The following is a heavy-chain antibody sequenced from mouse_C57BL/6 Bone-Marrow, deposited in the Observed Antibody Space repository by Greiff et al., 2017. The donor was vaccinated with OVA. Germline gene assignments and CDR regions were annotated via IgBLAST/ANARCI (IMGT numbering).Heavy chain of an antibody. Sequence: QVQLQQSGAELMKPGASVKLSCKATGYTFTGYWIEWVKQRPGHGLEWIGEILPGSGSTNYNEKFQGKATFTADTSSNTANMQLSSLTTEDSAIYYCARDDYGSSSYWYFDVWGTGTTVTVSS. CDR3: ARDDYGSSSYWYFDV. CDR1: GYTFTGYW. CDR2: ILPGSGST. D-gene: IGHD1-1*01. V-gene: IGHV1-9*01. J-gene: IGHJ1*03.